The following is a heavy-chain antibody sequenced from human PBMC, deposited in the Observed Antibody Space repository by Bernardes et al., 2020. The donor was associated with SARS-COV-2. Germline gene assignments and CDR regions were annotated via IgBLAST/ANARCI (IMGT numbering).Heavy chain of an antibody. Sequence: GGSLRLSCAASGFTFSDYYMSWIRQAPGMGPEWISYISSGGSNIYYADSVRGRFSISRDNAKNLLYLQMNSLRVEDTAVYYCARIDEVTGRDYWGQGTLVTVSS. CDR1: GFTFSDYY. CDR2: ISSGGSNI. V-gene: IGHV3-11*04. CDR3: ARIDEVTGRDY. J-gene: IGHJ4*02. D-gene: IGHD6-19*01.